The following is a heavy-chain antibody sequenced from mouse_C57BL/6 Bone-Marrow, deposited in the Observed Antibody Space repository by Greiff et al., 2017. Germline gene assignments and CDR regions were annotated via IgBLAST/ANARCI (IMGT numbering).Heavy chain of an antibody. CDR1: GFTFSDYY. CDR2: INYDGSST. Sequence: EVKVVESEGGLVQPGSSMKLSCTASGFTFSDYYMAWVRQVPEKGLEWVANINYDGSSTYYLDSLKSRFIISRDNAKNILYLQMSSLKSEDTATYYCARMFYYYGSTPYFDVWGTGTTVTVSS. J-gene: IGHJ1*03. D-gene: IGHD1-1*01. V-gene: IGHV5-16*01. CDR3: ARMFYYYGSTPYFDV.